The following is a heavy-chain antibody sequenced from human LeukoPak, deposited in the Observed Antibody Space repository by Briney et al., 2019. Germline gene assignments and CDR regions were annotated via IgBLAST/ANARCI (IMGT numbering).Heavy chain of an antibody. CDR2: INPNSGGT. CDR3: ATVSSWSFDY. CDR1: GYTFTGYY. D-gene: IGHD6-13*01. J-gene: IGHJ4*02. Sequence: GASVKVSCKASGYTFTGYYMHWVRQAPGQGLEWMGWINPNSGGTNYAQKFQGRVTMTEDTSTDTAYMELSSLRSEDTAVYYCATVSSWSFDYWGQGTLVTVSS. V-gene: IGHV1-2*02.